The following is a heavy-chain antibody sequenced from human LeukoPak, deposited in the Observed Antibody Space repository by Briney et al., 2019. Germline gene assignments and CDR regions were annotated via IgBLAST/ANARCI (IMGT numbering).Heavy chain of an antibody. J-gene: IGHJ5*02. CDR3: ARATSRGYSGYEGNWFDP. D-gene: IGHD5-12*01. V-gene: IGHV1-69*05. Sequence: SVKVSCKASGGTFSSYAISWVRQAPGQGLEWMGRIIPIFGTANYAQKFQGRVTITTDESTSTAYKELSSLRSEGTAVYYCARATSRGYSGYEGNWFDPWGQGTLVTVSS. CDR2: IIPIFGTA. CDR1: GGTFSSYA.